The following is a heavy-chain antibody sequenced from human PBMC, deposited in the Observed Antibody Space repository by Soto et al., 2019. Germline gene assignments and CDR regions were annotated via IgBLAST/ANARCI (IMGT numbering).Heavy chain of an antibody. CDR1: GGSISSSSYY. D-gene: IGHD4-17*01. CDR3: ARGRHAVTTKGRLGYMDV. V-gene: IGHV4-39*07. CDR2: INHSGST. Sequence: SETLSLTCTVSGGSISSSSYYWGWIRQPQGKGLEWIGEINHSGSTNYIPSLKSRVTISVDTSKNQFSLKLSSVTAADTAVYYCARGRHAVTTKGRLGYMDVWGKGTTVTVSS. J-gene: IGHJ6*03.